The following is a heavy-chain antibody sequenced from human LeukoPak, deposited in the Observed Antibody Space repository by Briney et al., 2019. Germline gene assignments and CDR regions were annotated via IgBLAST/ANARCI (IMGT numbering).Heavy chain of an antibody. V-gene: IGHV3-23*01. CDR1: GFTFSSYT. CDR3: ARDPPGYDRYPV. Sequence: PGGSLRLSCAASGFTFSSYTMSWVRQAPGKGLEWISGISGSGASTYYADSVKGRFTISRDNSKNTLYLQMNSLRAEDTAVYYCARDPPGYDRYPVWGQGTLVTVSS. J-gene: IGHJ4*02. CDR2: ISGSGAST. D-gene: IGHD3-22*01.